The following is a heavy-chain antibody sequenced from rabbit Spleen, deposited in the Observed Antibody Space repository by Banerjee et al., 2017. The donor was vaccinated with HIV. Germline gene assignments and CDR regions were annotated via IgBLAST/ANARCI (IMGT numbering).Heavy chain of an antibody. CDR1: GFSFSSSYY. D-gene: IGHD6-1*01. Sequence: QSLEESGGDLVKPGASLTLTCTASGFSFSSSYYMCWVRQAPGKGLELIVCSWMATGNSWYATWAKGRFTISETSSTTVTLQMTSLTAADTATYFCARDMYPNYAGDGDYGYAAMWGPGTLVTVS. J-gene: IGHJ6*01. CDR2: SWMATGNS. V-gene: IGHV1S40*01. CDR3: ARDMYPNYAGDGDYGYAAM.